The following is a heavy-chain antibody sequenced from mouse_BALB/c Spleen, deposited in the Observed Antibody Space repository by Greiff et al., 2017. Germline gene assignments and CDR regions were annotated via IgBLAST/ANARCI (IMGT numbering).Heavy chain of an antibody. J-gene: IGHJ4*01. CDR1: GFSLTTYG. Sequence: VMLVESGPGLVAPSQSLSITCTVSGFSLTTYGVNWVRQPLGKGLEWLGVIWGDGSTNYHSALIFRLSISKDNSKSQVFLKLNSLQPDDTATYYCAIMITAGGTMDYWGQGTSVTVSS. CDR2: IWGDGST. V-gene: IGHV2-3*01. D-gene: IGHD2-4*01. CDR3: AIMITAGGTMDY.